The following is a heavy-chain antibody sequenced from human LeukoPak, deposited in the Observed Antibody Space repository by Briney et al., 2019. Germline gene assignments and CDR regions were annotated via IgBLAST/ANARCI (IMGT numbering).Heavy chain of an antibody. D-gene: IGHD1-26*01. J-gene: IGHJ6*02. CDR1: GFTFSSYT. CDR3: AKDLLGGDSGSYYEVGELGMDV. Sequence: AGGSLRLSCAVSGFTFSSYTMHWVRQAPGKGLEWVAVISYDGSNKYYGASVKGRFTISRDNSKNTLYLQMNSLRAEDTAVYYCAKDLLGGDSGSYYEVGELGMDVWGQGTTVTVSS. V-gene: IGHV3-30*18. CDR2: ISYDGSNK.